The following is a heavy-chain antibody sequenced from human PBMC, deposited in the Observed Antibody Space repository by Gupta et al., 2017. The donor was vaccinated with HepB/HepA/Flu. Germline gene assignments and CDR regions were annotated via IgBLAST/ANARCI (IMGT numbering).Heavy chain of an antibody. D-gene: IGHD3-16*01. CDR3: VHRQEDPRIGGVIVDY. J-gene: IGHJ4*02. CDR1: GLSLSTTGVS. CDR2: IYWDDDK. Sequence: QSTVKESGPTLVKPTQTLTLTCTLSGLSLSTTGVSVAWIRQPPGKALEWVALIYWDDDKRYSPSLKTRLTITKDTSKNQVLLRMTNMDPVDTGTYYCVHRQEDPRIGGVIVDYWGLGTPVTVSS. V-gene: IGHV2-5*02.